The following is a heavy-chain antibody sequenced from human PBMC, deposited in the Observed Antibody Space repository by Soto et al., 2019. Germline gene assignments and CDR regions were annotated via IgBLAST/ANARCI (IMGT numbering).Heavy chain of an antibody. V-gene: IGHV4-34*01. J-gene: IGHJ4*02. CDR1: GGSFSGYI. D-gene: IGHD1-26*01. CDR3: ASPSAYVVGANP. Sequence: SETLSLTCAVYGGSFSGYIWTWIRQTPGKGLQWIGQINHSGNAIYNPSLKNRVTISIMSNNQFSLEMSSVTAADTAVYYCASPSAYVVGANPWGQGTLVTVSS. CDR2: INHSGNA.